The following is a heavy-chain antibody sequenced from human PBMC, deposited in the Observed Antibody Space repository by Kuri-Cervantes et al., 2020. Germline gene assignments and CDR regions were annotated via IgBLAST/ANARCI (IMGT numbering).Heavy chain of an antibody. CDR3: ARATPYYYGSGSYLSPCGMDV. Sequence: GSLRLSCAVYGGSFSGYYWNWIRQPPGKGLEWIGEINHSGSTNYNPSLKSRVTISVDTSNNQFSLKLSSVTAADTAVYYCARATPYYYGSGSYLSPCGMDVWGQGTTVTVSS. CDR2: INHSGST. J-gene: IGHJ6*02. D-gene: IGHD3-10*01. CDR1: GGSFSGYY. V-gene: IGHV4-34*01.